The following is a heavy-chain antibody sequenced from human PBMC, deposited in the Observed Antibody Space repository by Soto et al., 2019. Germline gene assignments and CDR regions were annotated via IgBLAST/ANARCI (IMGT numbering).Heavy chain of an antibody. CDR2: ISPYNGKT. CDR1: GYTFTSYG. V-gene: IGHV1-18*01. Sequence: ASVKVSCKASGYTFTSYGISWVRQAPGQGLEWMGWISPYNGKTNYAQKLQGRVTMTTDTSTSTAYMELSSLRSEDTAVYYCARTKYYDILTGSHWFDPWGQGTLVTVSS. J-gene: IGHJ5*02. CDR3: ARTKYYDILTGSHWFDP. D-gene: IGHD3-9*01.